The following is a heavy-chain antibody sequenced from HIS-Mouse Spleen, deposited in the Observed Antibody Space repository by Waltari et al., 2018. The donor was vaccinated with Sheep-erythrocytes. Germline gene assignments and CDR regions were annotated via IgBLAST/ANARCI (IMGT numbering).Heavy chain of an antibody. Sequence: QVQLVESGGGVVQPGRSLRLSCAASGFTFSSYGMHWVRQAPGKGLEWVAVISYDGSNKYYADSVKGRFTNSRDNSKNTLYLQMNSLRAEDTAVYYCAKVRTVNYWYFDLWGRGTLVTVSS. CDR1: GFTFSSYG. V-gene: IGHV3-30*18. D-gene: IGHD1-1*01. CDR3: AKVRTVNYWYFDL. CDR2: ISYDGSNK. J-gene: IGHJ2*01.